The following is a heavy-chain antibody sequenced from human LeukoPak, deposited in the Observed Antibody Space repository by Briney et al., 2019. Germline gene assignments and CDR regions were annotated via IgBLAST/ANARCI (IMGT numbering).Heavy chain of an antibody. J-gene: IGHJ5*02. CDR1: GGSISSSSYY. CDR3: ARHSFPTRITMILRGWFDP. D-gene: IGHD3-22*01. CDR2: IYYSGST. Sequence: SETLSLTCTVSGGSISSSSYYWGWIRQPPGKGLEWIGSIYYSGSTYYNPSLKSRVTISVDTPKNQFSLKLSSVTAADTAVYYCARHSFPTRITMILRGWFDPWGQGTLVTVSS. V-gene: IGHV4-39*01.